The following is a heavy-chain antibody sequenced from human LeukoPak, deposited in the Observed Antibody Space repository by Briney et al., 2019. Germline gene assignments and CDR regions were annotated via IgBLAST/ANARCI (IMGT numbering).Heavy chain of an antibody. CDR3: ATGATIGARSDTFDY. CDR1: DDSISDCY. V-gene: IGHV4-59*03. D-gene: IGHD1-26*01. J-gene: IGHJ4*02. CDR2: IYYTGST. Sequence: SETLSLTCTVSDDSISDCYWSWIRQPPGKGLEWIGDIYYTGSTSYSPSLKSRVLISVDMSKNQLSLKVTSVTAADTAVYYCATGATIGARSDTFDYWGQGTLVIVSS.